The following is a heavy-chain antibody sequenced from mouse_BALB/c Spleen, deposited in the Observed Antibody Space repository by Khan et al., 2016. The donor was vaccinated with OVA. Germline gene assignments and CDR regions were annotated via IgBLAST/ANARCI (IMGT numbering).Heavy chain of an antibody. J-gene: IGHJ4*01. D-gene: IGHD2-4*01. V-gene: IGHV2-6-1*01. Sequence: QVQLKESGPGLVAPSQSLSITCTISGFSLTNYGVHWVRQPPGKGLEWLVVIWSDGSTTYNSALKSRLTISKDNSESQVFLKMNSLQTDDTAMYFCAIQPYYHYNIRNYWGQGTSGTVAS. CDR2: IWSDGST. CDR3: AIQPYYHYNIRNY. CDR1: GFSLTNYG.